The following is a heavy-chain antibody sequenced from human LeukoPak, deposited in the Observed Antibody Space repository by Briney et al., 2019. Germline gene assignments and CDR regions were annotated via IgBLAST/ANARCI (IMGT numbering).Heavy chain of an antibody. V-gene: IGHV1-2*02. D-gene: IGHD3-10*01. CDR2: INPDSGGT. J-gene: IGHJ4*02. CDR3: ARGAGEEAYYYGSGSYDPFDY. Sequence: GASVKVSCKASGYTFSDYYIHWVRQAPGQGLEWMGWINPDSGGTNYAQKFQGRVTMTRDTSTSTVYMELSSLRSEDTAVYYCARGAGEEAYYYGSGSYDPFDYWGQGTLVTVSS. CDR1: GYTFSDYY.